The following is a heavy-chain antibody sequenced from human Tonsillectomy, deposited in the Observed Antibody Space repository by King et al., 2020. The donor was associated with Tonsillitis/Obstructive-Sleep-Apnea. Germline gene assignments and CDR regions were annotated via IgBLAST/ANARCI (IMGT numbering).Heavy chain of an antibody. CDR3: AKTYRGWYGGD. CDR2: IKEGGSEK. Sequence: VQLVESGGGLVQPGGSLRLSCAASGFTFRRSWMSWVRQVPGKGLEWVANIKEGGSEKYYVDSVKGRFIISRDDAKNTVFLQMNSLRAEDTAVYYCAKTYRGWYGGDWGQGTLVTVSP. J-gene: IGHJ4*02. V-gene: IGHV3-7*01. D-gene: IGHD6-19*01. CDR1: GFTFRRSW.